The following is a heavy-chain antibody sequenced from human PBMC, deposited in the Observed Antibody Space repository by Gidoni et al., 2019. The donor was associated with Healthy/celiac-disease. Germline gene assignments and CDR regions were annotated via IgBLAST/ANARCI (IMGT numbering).Heavy chain of an antibody. CDR3: ARLAVNLYYYYGMDV. CDR2: INHSGST. J-gene: IGHJ6*02. D-gene: IGHD6-19*01. Sequence: QVQLQQWGAGLLKPSETLSLTCADYGGSFSGYYWRLIRQPPGKGLEWIGDINHSGSTNYNPSLKSRVTISIDTAKNQFSLKLSSVTAADTAVYYCARLAVNLYYYYGMDVWGQGTTVTVSS. V-gene: IGHV4-34*01. CDR1: GGSFSGYY.